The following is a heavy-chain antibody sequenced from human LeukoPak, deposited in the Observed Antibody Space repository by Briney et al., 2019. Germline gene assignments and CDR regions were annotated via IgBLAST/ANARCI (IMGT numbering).Heavy chain of an antibody. D-gene: IGHD3-3*01. J-gene: IGHJ4*02. CDR3: TRDWSNMAFDH. Sequence: GGSLRLSCEDSGFSFSVFWMHWVRQAPGKGLVWVSRIRSDGTTTDYADSVKGRFTISRDNVKNTLYLQMNSLRVEDSAVYYCTRDWSNMAFDHWGQGTLVTVSS. CDR1: GFSFSVFW. V-gene: IGHV3-74*01. CDR2: IRSDGTTT.